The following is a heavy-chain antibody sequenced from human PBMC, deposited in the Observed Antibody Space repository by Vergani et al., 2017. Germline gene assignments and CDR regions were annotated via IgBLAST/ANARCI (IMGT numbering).Heavy chain of an antibody. J-gene: IGHJ4*02. D-gene: IGHD1-14*01. CDR2: INSGSTT. V-gene: IGHV3-23*01. Sequence: EVQLLESGGGLVQPGGSLRVSCAASGFTFSSDAMSWVRQAPGKGLEWVSAINSGSTTYYADSVKGRFTISRDNSNNTVFLQNNSRRAEDTAVYYCAKEGRSGITPVVADWGQGTLVTVSS. CDR1: GFTFSSDA. CDR3: AKEGRSGITPVVAD.